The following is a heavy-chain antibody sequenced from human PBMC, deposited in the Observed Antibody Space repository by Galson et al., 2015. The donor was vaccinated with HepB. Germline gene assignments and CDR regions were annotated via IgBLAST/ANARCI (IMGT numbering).Heavy chain of an antibody. CDR2: ISSSGGST. Sequence: SLRLSCAASGFTFRSYAMNWVRQAPGKGLEWVSTISSSGGSTYYADSVKGRFTVSRDNSKNTLYLQVNSLRAEDTAIYYCARDSCGYALPDYWGQGTLVTVSS. D-gene: IGHD5-12*01. V-gene: IGHV3-23*01. CDR1: GFTFRSYA. J-gene: IGHJ4*02. CDR3: ARDSCGYALPDY.